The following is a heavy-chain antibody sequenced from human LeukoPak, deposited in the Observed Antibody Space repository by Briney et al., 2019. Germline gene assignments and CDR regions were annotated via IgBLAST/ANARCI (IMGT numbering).Heavy chain of an antibody. CDR2: ISYDGSNK. V-gene: IGHV3-30*04. J-gene: IGHJ5*02. CDR1: GFTFSSYA. D-gene: IGHD5-18*01. Sequence: GGSLRLSCAASGFTFSSYAMHWVRQAPGKGLEWVAVISYDGSNKYYADSVKGRFTISRDNSKNTLYLQMNSLRAEDTAVYYCAREWRYSYGHPWFDPWGQGTLVTVSS. CDR3: AREWRYSYGHPWFDP.